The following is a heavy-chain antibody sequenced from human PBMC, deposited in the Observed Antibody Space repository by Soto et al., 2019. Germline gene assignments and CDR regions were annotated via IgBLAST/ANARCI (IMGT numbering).Heavy chain of an antibody. CDR2: IYYSGST. J-gene: IGHJ4*02. D-gene: IGHD4-17*01. CDR3: ARQRNDYGDAIYGY. Sequence: SETLSLTCTVSGGSISSSSYYWGWIRQPPGKGLEWIGSIYYSGSTYYNPSLKSRVTISVDTSKNQFSLKLSSVTASDTAMYYCARQRNDYGDAIYGYWGQGTLVTVSS. V-gene: IGHV4-39*01. CDR1: GGSISSSSYY.